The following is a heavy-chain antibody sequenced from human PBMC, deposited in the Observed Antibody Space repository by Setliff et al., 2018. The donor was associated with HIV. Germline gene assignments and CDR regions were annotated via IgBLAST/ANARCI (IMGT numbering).Heavy chain of an antibody. CDR1: GGSFSSSSYY. J-gene: IGHJ5*02. CDR2: IYYSGST. CDR3: ARKDCSSTSCYVSWFDP. V-gene: IGHV4-39*07. D-gene: IGHD2-2*01. Sequence: SETLSLTCSVSGGSFSSSSYYWGWIRQPPGKGLEWIGSIYYSGSTNYNPSLKSRVTISVDTSKNQFSLKLSSVTAADTAVYYCARKDCSSTSCYVSWFDPWGQGALVTVSS.